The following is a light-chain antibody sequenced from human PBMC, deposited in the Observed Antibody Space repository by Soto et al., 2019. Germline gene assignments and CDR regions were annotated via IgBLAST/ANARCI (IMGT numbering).Light chain of an antibody. CDR1: QSISSSY. CDR2: GAS. V-gene: IGKV3-20*01. Sequence: PGTLSLSPGKRATLSCRASQSISSSYLAWYQQRPGQAPRLLIYGASSRATGIPDRFSGSGSGTEFTLTISRLEPEDFAVYYCQQYGSSSWTFGQGTKVDI. J-gene: IGKJ1*01. CDR3: QQYGSSSWT.